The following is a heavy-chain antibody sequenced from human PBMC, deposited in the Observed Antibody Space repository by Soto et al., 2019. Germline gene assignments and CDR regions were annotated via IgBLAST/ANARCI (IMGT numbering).Heavy chain of an antibody. D-gene: IGHD1-26*01. Sequence: QVQLVESGGGVVQPGRSLRLSCAASGFILSSYTMHWVRQAPGKGLEWVGVITYDGSNQYYADSVKGRFTISRDNSRNMLFLQMNSLRPDDTAVYYCARAPSGSYPEFDYWGQGTLVTVSS. V-gene: IGHV3-30-3*01. CDR3: ARAPSGSYPEFDY. J-gene: IGHJ4*02. CDR2: ITYDGSNQ. CDR1: GFILSSYT.